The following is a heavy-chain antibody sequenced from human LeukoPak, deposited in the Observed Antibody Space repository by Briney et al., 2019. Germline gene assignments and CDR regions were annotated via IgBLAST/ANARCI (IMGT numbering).Heavy chain of an antibody. CDR3: AKARAVAVTFDI. CDR2: IYPGDSDT. D-gene: IGHD6-19*01. J-gene: IGHJ3*02. V-gene: IGHV5-51*01. CDR1: GYSFTSYW. Sequence: GESLKISCKGSGYSFTSYWIGWVRQMPGKGLECIGIIYPGDSDTRYSPSFQGQVTISADKSISTAYLQWGSLKASDSAMYYCAKARAVAVTFDIWGQGTMVTVSS.